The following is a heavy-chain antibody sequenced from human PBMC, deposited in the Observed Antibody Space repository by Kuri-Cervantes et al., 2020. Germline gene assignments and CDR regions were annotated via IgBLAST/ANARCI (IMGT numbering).Heavy chain of an antibody. Sequence: SVKVSCKASRGTFSSYAISWVRQAPGQGLEWMGGIIPIFGTANYAQKFQGRVTITTDESTSTAYMELSSLRSEDTAVYYCARSHSGYGSPPYYYYYYMDVWGKGTTVTVSS. J-gene: IGHJ6*03. D-gene: IGHD5-12*01. CDR2: IIPIFGTA. CDR1: RGTFSSYA. V-gene: IGHV1-69*05. CDR3: ARSHSGYGSPPYYYYYYMDV.